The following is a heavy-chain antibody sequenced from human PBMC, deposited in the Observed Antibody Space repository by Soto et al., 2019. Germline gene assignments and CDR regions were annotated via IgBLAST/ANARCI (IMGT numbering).Heavy chain of an antibody. CDR3: AYVSYYDSSGYYAGSDY. CDR2: ISSSSSYI. J-gene: IGHJ4*02. CDR1: GFTFSSYS. V-gene: IGHV3-21*01. Sequence: GGSLRLSCAASGFTFSSYSMNWVRQAPGKGLEWVSSISSSSSYIYYADSVKGRFTISRDNAKNSLYLQMNSLRAEDTVVYYCAYVSYYDSSGYYAGSDYWGQGTLVTVPQ. D-gene: IGHD3-22*01.